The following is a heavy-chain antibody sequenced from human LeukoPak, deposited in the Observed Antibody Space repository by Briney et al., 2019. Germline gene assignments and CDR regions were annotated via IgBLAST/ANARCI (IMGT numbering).Heavy chain of an antibody. CDR3: ARETDSSGYIVVYFDY. D-gene: IGHD3-22*01. Sequence: SVKVSCRASGDTFSSYAISWVRQAPGQGLEWMGRIIPIFGTANYAQKFQGRVTITTDESTSTAYMELSSLRSEDTAVYYCARETDSSGYIVVYFDYWGQGTLVTVSS. V-gene: IGHV1-69*05. J-gene: IGHJ4*02. CDR1: GDTFSSYA. CDR2: IIPIFGTA.